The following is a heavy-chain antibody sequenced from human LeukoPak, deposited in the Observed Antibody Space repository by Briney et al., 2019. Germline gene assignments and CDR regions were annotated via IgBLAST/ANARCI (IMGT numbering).Heavy chain of an antibody. CDR2: INPNSGGT. V-gene: IGHV1-2*02. Sequence: ASVKVSCKASGYTFTGYYMHWVRQAPGQGLEWMGWINPNSGGTNYAQKFQGRVTMTRDTSISTAYMELSRLRSDDTAVYYCASGRRRPGTTWGTRFDYWGQGTLVTVSP. J-gene: IGHJ4*02. D-gene: IGHD1-1*01. CDR1: GYTFTGYY. CDR3: ASGRRRPGTTWGTRFDY.